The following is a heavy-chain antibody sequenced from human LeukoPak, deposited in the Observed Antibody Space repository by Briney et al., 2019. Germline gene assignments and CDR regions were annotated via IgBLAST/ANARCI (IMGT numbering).Heavy chain of an antibody. V-gene: IGHV3-7*01. CDR1: GFTFSRYW. Sequence: GGSLRLSCAASGFTFSRYWMSWVRQAPGKGLEWVANINHDGSEKYYVDSVKGRFTISRDNAKNSLYLQMNSLRAEDTAVYYCAKEGVAVAAPFDYWGQGTLVTVSS. CDR3: AKEGVAVAAPFDY. J-gene: IGHJ4*02. CDR2: INHDGSEK. D-gene: IGHD6-19*01.